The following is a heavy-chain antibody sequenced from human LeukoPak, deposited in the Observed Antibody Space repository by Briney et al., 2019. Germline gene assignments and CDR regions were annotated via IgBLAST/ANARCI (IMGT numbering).Heavy chain of an antibody. CDR3: ARGPTLTGTNDY. CDR2: ISPNSGGT. D-gene: IGHD1-20*01. CDR1: GYTFTGYY. J-gene: IGHJ4*02. Sequence: ASVKVSCKASGYTFTGYYMHSVRQAPGQGLEWMGGISPNSGGTNYAQKVQGRVTMTRDTAISTAYMELSRLRSDDTAVYYCARGPTLTGTNDYWGQGTLVTVSS. V-gene: IGHV1-2*02.